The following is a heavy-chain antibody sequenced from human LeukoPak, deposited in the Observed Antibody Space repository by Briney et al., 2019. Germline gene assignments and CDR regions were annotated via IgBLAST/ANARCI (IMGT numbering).Heavy chain of an antibody. V-gene: IGHV4-59*01. CDR1: GGSISSYY. CDR2: IYYSGST. J-gene: IGHJ4*02. D-gene: IGHD4-23*01. Sequence: SETLSLTCTVSGGSISSYYWSWIRQPPGKGLEWIGYIYYSGSTNYNPSLKSRVTISVDTSKNQFSLKLSSVTAADTAVYYCARDDDDYGGFPYWGQGTLVTVSS. CDR3: ARDDDDYGGFPY.